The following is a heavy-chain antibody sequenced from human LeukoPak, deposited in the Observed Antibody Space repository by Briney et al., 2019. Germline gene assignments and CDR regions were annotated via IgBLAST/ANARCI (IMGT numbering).Heavy chain of an antibody. V-gene: IGHV3-64*01. J-gene: IGHJ4*02. CDR3: ARVDTVGMRYYFDY. CDR1: GFTFSSYA. D-gene: IGHD7-27*01. CDR2: ISSNGGST. Sequence: PGGSLRLSCAASGFTFSSYAMHWVRQAAGKGLEYVSAISSNGGSTYYANSVKGRFTISRDNSKNTLYLQMGSLRAEDMAVYYCARVDTVGMRYYFDYWGQGTLVTVSS.